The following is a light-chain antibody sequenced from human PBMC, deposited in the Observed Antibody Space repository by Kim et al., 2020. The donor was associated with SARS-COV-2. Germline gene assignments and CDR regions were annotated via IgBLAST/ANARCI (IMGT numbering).Light chain of an antibody. CDR1: NSDVGGYKS. V-gene: IGLV2-14*04. CDR3: SSYTSSTTRV. J-gene: IGLJ3*02. CDR2: DVG. Sequence: GQSITISCNGSNSDVGGYKSVSWYQQHPGKAPKLIIFDVGDRPSGVSDRFSASKSGNTASLTISGLQAEDEADYYCSSYTSSTTRVFGGGTQLTVL.